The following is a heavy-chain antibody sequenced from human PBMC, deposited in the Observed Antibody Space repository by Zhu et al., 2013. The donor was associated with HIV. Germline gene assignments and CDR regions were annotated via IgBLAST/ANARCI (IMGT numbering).Heavy chain of an antibody. CDR1: GYTFTGYY. J-gene: IGHJ6*02. CDR2: INPNSGGT. CDR3: ARDQGRITMGSGRDGPQYYYYGMDV. D-gene: IGHD3-10*01. V-gene: IGHV1-2*04. Sequence: QVQLVQSGAEVKKPGASVKVSCKASGYTFTGYYMHWVRQAPGQGLEWMGWINPNSGGTNYAQKFQGWVTMTRDTSISTAYMELSRLRSDDTAVYYCARDQGRITMGSGRDGPQYYYYGMDVWGQGTTVTVSS.